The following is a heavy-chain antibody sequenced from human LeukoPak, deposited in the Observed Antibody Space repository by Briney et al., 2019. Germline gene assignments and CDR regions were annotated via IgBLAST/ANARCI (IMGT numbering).Heavy chain of an antibody. V-gene: IGHV4-4*07. D-gene: IGHD4-17*01. Sequence: SETLSLTCTVSGGSISSYYWSWIRQPAGKGLEWIGRIYTSGSTNYNPSLKSRVTMSVDTSKNQFSLKLSSVTAADTAVYYCARVSRPTVTTRVRGRPFDYWGQGTLVTVSS. CDR3: ARVSRPTVTTRVRGRPFDY. CDR2: IYTSGST. J-gene: IGHJ4*02. CDR1: GGSISSYY.